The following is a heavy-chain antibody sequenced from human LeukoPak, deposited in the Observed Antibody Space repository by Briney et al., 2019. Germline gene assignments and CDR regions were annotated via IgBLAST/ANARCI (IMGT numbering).Heavy chain of an antibody. J-gene: IGHJ4*02. V-gene: IGHV3-23*01. Sequence: GGSLRLSCAPSGFTFSSYAMSWVRQAPGKGLEWVSAISDSGGSTYYADSVKGRFTISRDNSKNTLYLQMNSLRAEDTAVYYCAKSASASFEGYWGQGTLVTVSS. CDR3: AKSASASFEGY. CDR2: ISDSGGST. CDR1: GFTFSSYA. D-gene: IGHD3-9*01.